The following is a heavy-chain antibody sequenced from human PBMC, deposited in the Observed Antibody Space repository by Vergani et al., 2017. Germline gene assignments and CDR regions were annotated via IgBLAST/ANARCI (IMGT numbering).Heavy chain of an antibody. D-gene: IGHD1-26*01. CDR3: ARGGVKVGATPVDY. V-gene: IGHV3-21*01. Sequence: VQLVESGGGVVQPGRSLRLSCAASGFTFSSYGMHWVRQAPGKGLEWVSSISSSSSYIYYADSVKGRITISRDNAKNSLYLQKNNLRAEDTAVYYCARGGVKVGATPVDYWGQGTLVTVSS. CDR2: ISSSSSYI. J-gene: IGHJ4*02. CDR1: GFTFSSYG.